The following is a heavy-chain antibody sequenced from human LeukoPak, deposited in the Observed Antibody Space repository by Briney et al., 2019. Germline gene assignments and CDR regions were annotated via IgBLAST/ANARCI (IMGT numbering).Heavy chain of an antibody. V-gene: IGHV1-69*05. J-gene: IGHJ4*02. D-gene: IGHD5-18*01. CDR3: AVGDAAMVNAFDY. CDR1: GGTFSSYA. Sequence: SVKASCKASGGTFSSYAISWVRQAPGQGLEWMGGIIPIFGTANYAQKFQGRVTITTDESTSTAYMELSSLRSDDTAVYYCAVGDAAMVNAFDYWGQGTLVTVSS. CDR2: IIPIFGTA.